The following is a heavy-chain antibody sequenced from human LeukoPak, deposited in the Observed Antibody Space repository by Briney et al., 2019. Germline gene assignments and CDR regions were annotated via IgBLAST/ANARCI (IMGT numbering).Heavy chain of an antibody. CDR2: INHSGST. D-gene: IGHD2-2*01. J-gene: IGHJ6*02. CDR3: ARGYCSSTSCYFWGYYYGMDV. Sequence: PSETLSLTCAVYGGSFSGYYWSWIRQPPGKGLEWIGEINHSGSTNYNPSLKSRVTISVDTSKNQFSLKLSSVTAADTAVYYCARGYCSSTSCYFWGYYYGMDVWGQGITVTVSS. V-gene: IGHV4-34*01. CDR1: GGSFSGYY.